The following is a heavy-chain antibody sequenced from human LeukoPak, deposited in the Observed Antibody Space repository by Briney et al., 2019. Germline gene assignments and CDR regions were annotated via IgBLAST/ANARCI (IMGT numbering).Heavy chain of an antibody. Sequence: GGSLRLSCAASGFTLGSYGMSWVRQAPGKGLEWVANIKQDGSEKYYVDSVKGRFTISRDNAKNSLYLQMNSLRAEDTAVYYCAGRSMPWGQGTLVTVSS. CDR1: GFTLGSYG. D-gene: IGHD2/OR15-2a*01. CDR2: IKQDGSEK. V-gene: IGHV3-7*03. CDR3: AGRSMP. J-gene: IGHJ4*02.